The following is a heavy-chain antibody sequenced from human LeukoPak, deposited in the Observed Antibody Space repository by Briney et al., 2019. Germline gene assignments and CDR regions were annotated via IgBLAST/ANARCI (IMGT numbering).Heavy chain of an antibody. CDR1: GGSITSFY. D-gene: IGHD1-26*01. V-gene: IGHV4-4*07. CDR2: IDTSGST. J-gene: IGHJ6*03. Sequence: SETLSLTCTVSGGSITSFYWNWIRQPAGKGLGWIGRIDTSGSTNYNPSLKSRVTMSVDTSKNQSSLRLSSVTAADTAVYYCARGQWELLRYNYIDVWGKGTTVTVSS. CDR3: ARGQWELLRYNYIDV.